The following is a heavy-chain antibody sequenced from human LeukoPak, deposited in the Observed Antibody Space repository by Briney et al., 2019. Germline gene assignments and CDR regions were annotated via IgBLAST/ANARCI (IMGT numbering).Heavy chain of an antibody. J-gene: IGHJ6*02. V-gene: IGHV3-23*01. CDR3: ARNQQLGGHSCYYYGMDV. CDR1: GFTFSSYA. Sequence: GGSLRLSCAASGFTFSSYAMSWVRQAPGKGLEWVSAISGSGGSTYYADSVKGRFTISRDNSKNTLYLQMNSLRADDTAIYYCARNQQLGGHSCYYYGMDVWGQGTTVTVSS. CDR2: ISGSGGST. D-gene: IGHD3-16*01.